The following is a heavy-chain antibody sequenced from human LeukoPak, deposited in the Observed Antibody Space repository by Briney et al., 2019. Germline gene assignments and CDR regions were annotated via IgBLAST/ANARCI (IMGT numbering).Heavy chain of an antibody. V-gene: IGHV3-53*01. CDR3: ARGARGVELGYLGYYYYGMDV. CDR1: GFTVSSSY. J-gene: IGHJ6*02. Sequence: PGGSLRLSCAASGFTVSSSYMSWVRQAPGKGLEWVSVIYSGGSTYYADSVKGRFTISRDDSKNTLYLQMNSLRAEDTAVYYCARGARGVELGYLGYYYYGMDVWGQGTTVTVSS. CDR2: IYSGGST. D-gene: IGHD3-10*01.